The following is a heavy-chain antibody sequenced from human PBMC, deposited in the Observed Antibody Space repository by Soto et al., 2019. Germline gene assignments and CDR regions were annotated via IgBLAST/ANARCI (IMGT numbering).Heavy chain of an antibody. CDR3: TWICSGGYGNGSYYYGMDV. CDR1: GGSINNADYY. CDR2: IYYSGNT. Sequence: SETLSLTCTVSGGSINNADYYWTWIRQPPGKGLEWIGYIYYSGNTYYNPSLKSRVTISVDTSKNQFSLKLSSVTAADTAVYYCTWICSGGYGNGSYYYGMDVLGQGTTLTVSS. J-gene: IGHJ6*02. D-gene: IGHD5-18*01. V-gene: IGHV4-30-4*01.